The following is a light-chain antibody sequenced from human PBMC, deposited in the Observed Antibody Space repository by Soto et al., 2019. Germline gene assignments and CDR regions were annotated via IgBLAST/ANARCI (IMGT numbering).Light chain of an antibody. CDR2: DVI. V-gene: IGLV2-14*01. CDR1: SSDVGGYNY. Sequence: QSALTQPASVSGSLGQSITISCTGTSSDVGGYNYVSWYQQHPGKAPKLMIYDVINRPSGVSNRFSGSKSGNTASLTISGLQAEDEADYYCSSYTNSGIYVFGTGTKLTVL. J-gene: IGLJ1*01. CDR3: SSYTNSGIYV.